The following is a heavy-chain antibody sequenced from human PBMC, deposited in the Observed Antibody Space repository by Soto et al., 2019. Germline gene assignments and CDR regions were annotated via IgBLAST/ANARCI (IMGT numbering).Heavy chain of an antibody. CDR1: GGSISTYY. D-gene: IGHD2-15*01. CDR3: AREGSYKTSCYYGRDV. Sequence: QVQLQESGPGLVKPSETLSLTCTVSGGSISTYYWSWIRQPPGKGLEWIGYIYYSGSTNYNPSLKRRVTISVDTSKHPFSLKLSSVTAADTAVYYCAREGSYKTSCYYGRDVWGQGTTVTVSS. J-gene: IGHJ6*02. V-gene: IGHV4-59*01. CDR2: IYYSGST.